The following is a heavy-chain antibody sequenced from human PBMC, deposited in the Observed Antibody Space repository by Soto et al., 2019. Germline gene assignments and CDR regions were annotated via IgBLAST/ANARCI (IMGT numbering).Heavy chain of an antibody. Sequence: GGSLRLSCAGSGFTFSSYAMIWVRQAPGKGLEWVSAISGSGGSTYYADSVKGRFTISRDNSKNTLYLQMNSLRAEDTAVYYCASKDYGDYFLYMDVWGKGTTVTVSS. J-gene: IGHJ6*03. V-gene: IGHV3-23*01. CDR3: ASKDYGDYFLYMDV. CDR2: ISGSGGST. CDR1: GFTFSSYA. D-gene: IGHD4-17*01.